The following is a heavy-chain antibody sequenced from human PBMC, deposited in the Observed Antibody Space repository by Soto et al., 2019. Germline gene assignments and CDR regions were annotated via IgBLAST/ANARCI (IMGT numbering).Heavy chain of an antibody. CDR2: IYYSGST. CDR3: AGFVVPASRNSDFDY. Sequence: SETLSLTCTVSGISVSTSEYYWGWVRQPPGKGLDWIGNIYYSGSTFYNPSLRSRVTLSVDTSKNQFSLRLNSVTAADTAVYFCAGFVVPASRNSDFDYWGQGTLVTVSS. D-gene: IGHD2-15*01. J-gene: IGHJ4*02. V-gene: IGHV4-39*01. CDR1: GISVSTSEYY.